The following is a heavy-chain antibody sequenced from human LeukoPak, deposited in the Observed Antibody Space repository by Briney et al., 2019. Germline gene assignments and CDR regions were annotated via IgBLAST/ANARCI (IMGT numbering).Heavy chain of an antibody. CDR2: ISSSSSYI. V-gene: IGHV3-21*01. CDR1: GFTFSSYC. J-gene: IGHJ4*02. Sequence: GGSLRLSCAASGFTFSSYCMNWVRQAPGKGLEWVSSISSSSSYIYYADSVKGRFTISRDNAKNSLYLQMNSLRAEDTAVYYCARDPPATGTTGFDYWGQGTLVTVSS. D-gene: IGHD1-1*01. CDR3: ARDPPATGTTGFDY.